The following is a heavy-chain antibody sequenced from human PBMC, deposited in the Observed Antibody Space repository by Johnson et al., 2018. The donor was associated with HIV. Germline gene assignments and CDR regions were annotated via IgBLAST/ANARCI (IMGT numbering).Heavy chain of an antibody. Sequence: QVLLVESGGGVVQPGRSLRLSCAASGFTFISYGMHWVRQAPGKGLEWVAVISYDGSNKYYAASVKGRFTISRDNAKNSLYLQMNSLRAEDTAMYYCARDQTGGSSWWSQGTMVTVSS. V-gene: IGHV3-30*03. CDR1: GFTFISYG. CDR3: ARDQTGGSSW. D-gene: IGHD1-26*01. J-gene: IGHJ3*01. CDR2: ISYDGSNK.